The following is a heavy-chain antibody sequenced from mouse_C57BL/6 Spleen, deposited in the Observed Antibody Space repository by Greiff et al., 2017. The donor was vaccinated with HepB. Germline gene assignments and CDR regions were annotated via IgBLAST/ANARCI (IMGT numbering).Heavy chain of an antibody. Sequence: VKLQQPGAELVKPGASVKLSCKASGYTFTSYWMHWVKQRPGQGLEWIGMIHPNSGSTNYNEKFKSKATLTVDKSSSTAYMQLSSLTSEDSAVYYCARGHWDVRVFDYWGQGTTLTVSS. CDR3: ARGHWDVRVFDY. V-gene: IGHV1-64*01. D-gene: IGHD4-1*01. CDR1: GYTFTSYW. J-gene: IGHJ2*01. CDR2: IHPNSGST.